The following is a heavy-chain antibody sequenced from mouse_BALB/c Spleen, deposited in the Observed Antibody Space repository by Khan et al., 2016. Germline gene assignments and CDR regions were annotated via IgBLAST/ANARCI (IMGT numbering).Heavy chain of an antibody. D-gene: IGHD2-2*01. CDR3: ARDGWGDYAMDY. V-gene: IGHV2-6-7*01. CDR1: GFSLIAYG. CDR2: IWGDGTT. Sequence: VQLKESGPGLVAPSQSLSITCTVSGFSLIAYGVNWVRQPPGKSLEWLGMIWGDGTTDYNSALKSRLNITKEHSKSQVFLKMNSLQTDDTSRYYCARDGWGDYAMDYWGQGTSVTVSA. J-gene: IGHJ4*01.